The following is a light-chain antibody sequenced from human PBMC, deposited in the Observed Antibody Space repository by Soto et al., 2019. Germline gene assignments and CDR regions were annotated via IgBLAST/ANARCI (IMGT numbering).Light chain of an antibody. CDR2: VAS. V-gene: IGKV3-15*01. CDR3: QQYINWPRT. CDR1: QSVSSN. J-gene: IGKJ2*01. Sequence: EIVMTQSPATLSVSPGETATLSCRASQSVSSNLAWYQQKPGQAPRLLIYVASTRATGIPARFTGSGSGTEFTLNISSRQSEDFAFYYCQQYINWPRTFGQGTKLEIK.